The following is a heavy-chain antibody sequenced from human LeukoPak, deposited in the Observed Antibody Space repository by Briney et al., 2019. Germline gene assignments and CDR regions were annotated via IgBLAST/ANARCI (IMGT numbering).Heavy chain of an antibody. CDR3: AREWSYYYMDV. J-gene: IGHJ6*03. D-gene: IGHD2-15*01. CDR1: GGSISSSSYY. Sequence: GSLSLTCTVSGGSISSSSYYWGWIRQPPGKGLEWIGSIYYSGSTYYNPSLKSRVTISVDTSKNQFSLKLSSVTAADTAVYYCAREWSYYYMDVWGKGTTVTVSS. V-gene: IGHV4-39*07. CDR2: IYYSGST.